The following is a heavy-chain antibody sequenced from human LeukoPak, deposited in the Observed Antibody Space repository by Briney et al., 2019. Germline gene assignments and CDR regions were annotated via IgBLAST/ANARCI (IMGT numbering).Heavy chain of an antibody. J-gene: IGHJ4*02. CDR3: ARVPGWGYSSPQDY. V-gene: IGHV3-48*03. Sequence: PGGSLRLSCAASGFTFSSYEMNWVRQAPGKGLEWVSYISSSGSTIYYADSVEGRFTISRDNAKNSLYLQMNSLRAEDTAVYYCARVPGWGYSSPQDYWGQGTLVTVSS. D-gene: IGHD5-18*01. CDR1: GFTFSSYE. CDR2: ISSSGSTI.